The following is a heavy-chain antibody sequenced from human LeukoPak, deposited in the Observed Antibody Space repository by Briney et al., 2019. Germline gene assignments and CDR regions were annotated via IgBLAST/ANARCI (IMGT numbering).Heavy chain of an antibody. CDR1: GFAFSSYN. CDR2: ISTTSTYI. V-gene: IGHV3-21*06. J-gene: IGHJ4*02. D-gene: IGHD2-2*01. CDR3: ARAGTRSSTSCDGGIEY. Sequence: KPGGSLRLSCAASGFAFSSYNMKWVRQAPGKGLEWVSFISTTSTYIYYADSVKGRFTVSRDNSKNLLYLQMDSLRVEDTAVYYCARAGTRSSTSCDGGIEYWGQGTLVTVSS.